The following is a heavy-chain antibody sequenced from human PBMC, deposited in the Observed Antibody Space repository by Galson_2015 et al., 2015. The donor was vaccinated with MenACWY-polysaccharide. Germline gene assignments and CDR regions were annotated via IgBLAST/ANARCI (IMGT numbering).Heavy chain of an antibody. CDR2: LSPSAGDT. Sequence: SLRLSCAATGFTFSSYGMSWVRQAPGKGPEWVSGLSPSAGDTFYADSVRGRFTISRDNSKNTLYLQMNSLRAEDTALYYCAKGAARYGSGNYYDYWGQGTQVTVSS. V-gene: IGHV3-23*01. J-gene: IGHJ4*02. CDR3: AKGAARYGSGNYYDY. D-gene: IGHD3-10*01. CDR1: GFTFSSYG.